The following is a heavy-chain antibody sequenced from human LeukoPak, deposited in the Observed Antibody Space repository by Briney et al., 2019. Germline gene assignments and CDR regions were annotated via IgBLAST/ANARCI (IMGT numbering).Heavy chain of an antibody. J-gene: IGHJ5*02. Sequence: SETLSLTCTVSGGSISSYYWSWIRQPPGKGLEWIGYIYYSGSTNYNPSLKSRVTISVDTSKKQFSLKLSSVTAADTAVYYCARNGEDDYGDPNWFDPWGQGTLVTVSS. D-gene: IGHD4-17*01. CDR1: GGSISSYY. CDR2: IYYSGST. V-gene: IGHV4-59*01. CDR3: ARNGEDDYGDPNWFDP.